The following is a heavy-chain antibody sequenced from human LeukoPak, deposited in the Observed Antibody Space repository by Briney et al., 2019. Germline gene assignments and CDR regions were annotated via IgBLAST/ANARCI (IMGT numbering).Heavy chain of an antibody. CDR3: AKEPFTSGSNWFDP. CDR1: GFTFSNYA. Sequence: PGGSLRLSCAASGFTFSNYAMSWIRQAPGKGLQWVSCISSSGDTTYYADSVKGRFTISRDTSKSTVYLQMNSLRADDTAVYYCAKEPFTSGSNWFDPWGRGTLVTVSS. J-gene: IGHJ5*02. D-gene: IGHD3-10*01. V-gene: IGHV3-23*01. CDR2: ISSSGDTT.